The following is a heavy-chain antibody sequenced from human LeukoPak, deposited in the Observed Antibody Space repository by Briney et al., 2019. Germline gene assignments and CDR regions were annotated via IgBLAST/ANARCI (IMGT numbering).Heavy chain of an antibody. CDR3: ARDGAYSGYGHDNWFDP. CDR2: ISWNSGSI. D-gene: IGHD5-12*01. J-gene: IGHJ5*02. CDR1: GFTFDDYA. Sequence: GGSLRLSCAASGFTFDDYAMDWVRQAPGKGLEWVSGISWNSGSISYADSVKGRFTISRDNAKNSLYLQMNSLRAEDTAVYYCARDGAYSGYGHDNWFDPWGQGTLVTVSS. V-gene: IGHV3-9*01.